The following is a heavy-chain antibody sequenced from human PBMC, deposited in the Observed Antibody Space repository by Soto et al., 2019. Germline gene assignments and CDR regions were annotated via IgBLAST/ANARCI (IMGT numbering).Heavy chain of an antibody. Sequence: QVQLQESGPELVKPSQTLCLTCTVSGGSISSNGHYWTWIRQPPGKGLEWIAYIYYTGNTYYNPSLKSRLSIAVDTPKNQCALKQRTVTAADTAVYYCAREQWGFDSWGQGTLVTVSS. CDR1: GGSISSNGHY. J-gene: IGHJ4*02. D-gene: IGHD6-19*01. CDR2: IYYTGNT. CDR3: AREQWGFDS. V-gene: IGHV4-31*03.